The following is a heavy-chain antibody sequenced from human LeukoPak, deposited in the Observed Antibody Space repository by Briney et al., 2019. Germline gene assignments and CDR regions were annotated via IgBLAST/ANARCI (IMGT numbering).Heavy chain of an antibody. CDR2: ITSNGGGT. CDR3: VKRPDGESN. J-gene: IGHJ4*02. Sequence: PGGSLRLSCSASGFTFSSYAMHWVRQAPGKGLEYVSAITSNGGGTYYADSVKGRFTISRDDSKNTLYLQMSSLRPEDTAVYYCVKRPDGESNWGQGTLVTVSS. D-gene: IGHD5-24*01. CDR1: GFTFSSYA. V-gene: IGHV3-64D*06.